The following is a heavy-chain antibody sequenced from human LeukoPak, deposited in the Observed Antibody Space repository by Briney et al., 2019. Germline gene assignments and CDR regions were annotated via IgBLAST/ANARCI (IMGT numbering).Heavy chain of an antibody. V-gene: IGHV3-7*01. CDR3: ARDPLTFYYDILTGYLPPDY. CDR1: GFTFSSYW. Sequence: GGSLRLSCAASGFTFSSYWMSWVRQAPGKGLEWVANIKQDGSEKYYVDSVKGRFTISRDNAKNSLYLQINSLRAEDTAVYYCARDPLTFYYDILTGYLPPDYWGQGTLVTVSS. D-gene: IGHD3-9*01. J-gene: IGHJ4*02. CDR2: IKQDGSEK.